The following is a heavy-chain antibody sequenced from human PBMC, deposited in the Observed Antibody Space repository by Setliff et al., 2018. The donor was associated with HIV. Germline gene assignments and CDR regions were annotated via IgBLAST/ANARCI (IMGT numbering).Heavy chain of an antibody. CDR3: ARLSVITNWFDP. CDR2: VYPDDSDS. V-gene: IGHV5-51*01. D-gene: IGHD3-16*01. Sequence: GESLKISCKGFGYTFSTHWIGWIRQMPGKGLEWMGIVYPDDSDSRYSPSFQGQITISADKSINTAYLQWTSLKPSDTAMYYCARLSVITNWFDPWGQGTLVTVSS. J-gene: IGHJ5*02. CDR1: GYTFSTHW.